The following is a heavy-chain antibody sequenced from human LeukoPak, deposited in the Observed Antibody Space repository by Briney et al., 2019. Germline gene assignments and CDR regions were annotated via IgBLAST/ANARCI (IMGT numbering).Heavy chain of an antibody. Sequence: SETLSLTCAVYGGSFSDYYWSWIRQPPGKGLEWIGEINHSGSTNYNPSLKSRVTISVDTSKNQFSLKLSSVTAADTAVYYCATTASSGGYGARYWGQGTLVTVSS. D-gene: IGHD4-17*01. CDR3: ATTASSGGYGARY. J-gene: IGHJ4*02. V-gene: IGHV4-34*01. CDR1: GGSFSDYY. CDR2: INHSGST.